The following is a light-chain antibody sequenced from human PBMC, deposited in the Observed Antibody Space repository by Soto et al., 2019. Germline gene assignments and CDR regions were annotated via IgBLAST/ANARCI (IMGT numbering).Light chain of an antibody. CDR3: QQYGNSPA. Sequence: IVVTQSAGTLTLSPGERATLSCRASQSVSSSYLAWYQQKPGQAPRLLIYGASSRATGIPDRFSGSGSGTDFTLTSSRLEPEYSAVYYCQQYGNSPAFGQGTKVDIK. CDR1: QSVSSSY. V-gene: IGKV3-20*01. J-gene: IGKJ1*01. CDR2: GAS.